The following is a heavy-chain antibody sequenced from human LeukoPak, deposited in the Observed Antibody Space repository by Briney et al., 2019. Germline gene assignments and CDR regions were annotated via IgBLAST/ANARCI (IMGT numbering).Heavy chain of an antibody. D-gene: IGHD3-10*01. V-gene: IGHV3-30*18. CDR2: ISYDGSNK. J-gene: IGHJ4*02. Sequence: PGGSLRLSCAASGFTFSTYFMHWVRQAPGKGLEWVAVISYDGSNKYYADSVKGRFTISRDNSKNTLYLQMNSLRAEDTAVYYCAKVQIKGFGELLYGGDYFDYWGQGTLVTVSS. CDR1: GFTFSTYF. CDR3: AKVQIKGFGELLYGGDYFDY.